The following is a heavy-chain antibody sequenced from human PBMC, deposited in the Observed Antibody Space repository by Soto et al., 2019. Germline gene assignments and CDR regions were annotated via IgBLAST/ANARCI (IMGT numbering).Heavy chain of an antibody. CDR2: ISGSGDST. CDR3: AREGLVLVPTTVNSDYYYYAMDV. D-gene: IGHD2-2*01. Sequence: PGGSLRLSCAASGFTFSSYAMSWVRQAPGKGLEWVSGISGSGDSTYYADSVKGRFTISRDNSKNTLYLQMNSLRSEDTAVYYCAREGLVLVPTTVNSDYYYYAMDVWGQGTTVTVSS. J-gene: IGHJ6*02. CDR1: GFTFSSYA. V-gene: IGHV3-23*01.